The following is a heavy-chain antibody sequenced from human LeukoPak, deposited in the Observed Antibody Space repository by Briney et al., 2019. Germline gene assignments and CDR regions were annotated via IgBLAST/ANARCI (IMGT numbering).Heavy chain of an antibody. Sequence: PGGSLRLSCAASGFTFSNAWMSWVRQAPGKGLEWVSAISGSGGSTYYADSVKGRFTISRDNSKNTLYLQMNSLRAEDTAVYYCAKLLFDWLDYFDYWGQGTLVTVSS. CDR2: ISGSGGST. V-gene: IGHV3-23*01. J-gene: IGHJ4*02. CDR3: AKLLFDWLDYFDY. D-gene: IGHD3-9*01. CDR1: GFTFSNAW.